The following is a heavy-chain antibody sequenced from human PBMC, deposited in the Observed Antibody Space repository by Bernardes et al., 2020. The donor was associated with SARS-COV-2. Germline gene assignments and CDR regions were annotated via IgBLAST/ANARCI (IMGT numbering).Heavy chain of an antibody. CDR1: GGSISPYY. J-gene: IGHJ5*02. CDR3: ARGGLTGGDQEVLGP. CDR2: VFHSGTT. Sequence: SETLSLTCTVSGGSISPYYWNWIRQSPGKGLEWVGCVFHSGTTTYNPSLKSRLTISFDTSKNQSSLRLTSVTAADTAIYYCARGGLTGGDQEVLGPWGQGTLVTVSS. V-gene: IGHV4-59*01. D-gene: IGHD2-21*02.